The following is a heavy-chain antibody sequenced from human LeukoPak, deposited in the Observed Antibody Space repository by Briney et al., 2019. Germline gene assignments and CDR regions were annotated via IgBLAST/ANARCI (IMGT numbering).Heavy chain of an antibody. V-gene: IGHV4-34*01. CDR1: GFTFNNYG. Sequence: GSLRLSCAASGFTFNNYGLIWVRQAPGKGLEWIGEINHSGSTNYNPSLKSRVTISVDTSKNQFSLKLSSVTAADTAVYYCARSPLYSSLSTPFDYWGQGTLVTVSS. CDR2: INHSGST. D-gene: IGHD6-6*01. J-gene: IGHJ4*02. CDR3: ARSPLYSSLSTPFDY.